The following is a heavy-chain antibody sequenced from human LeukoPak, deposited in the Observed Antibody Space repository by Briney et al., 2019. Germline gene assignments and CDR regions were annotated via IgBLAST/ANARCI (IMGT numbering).Heavy chain of an antibody. CDR2: ISYDGSNK. Sequence: GGSLRLSCAASGFTFSSYAMHWVRQAPGKGLEWVAVISYDGSNKYYADSVKGRFTISRDNAKNSLYLQINSLRVEDTAVYFCARDRPGGIDYWGQGTLVTVSS. V-gene: IGHV3-30*04. CDR3: ARDRPGGIDY. CDR1: GFTFSSYA. J-gene: IGHJ4*02.